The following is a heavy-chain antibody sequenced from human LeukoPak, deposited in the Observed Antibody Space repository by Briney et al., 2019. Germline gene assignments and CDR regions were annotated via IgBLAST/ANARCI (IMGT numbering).Heavy chain of an antibody. V-gene: IGHV3-11*04. Sequence: PGGSLRLSCAASGFTFSDYYMSWIRQAPGKGLEWVSYISSSGSTIYYADSVKGRFTISRDNAKNSLYLQMNSLRAEDTAVYYCARDRSPGTIPFDYWGQGTLVTVSS. CDR3: ARDRSPGTIPFDY. D-gene: IGHD1-7*01. CDR1: GFTFSDYY. J-gene: IGHJ4*02. CDR2: ISSSGSTI.